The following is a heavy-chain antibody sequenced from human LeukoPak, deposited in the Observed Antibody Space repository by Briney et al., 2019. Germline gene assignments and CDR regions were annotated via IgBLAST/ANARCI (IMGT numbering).Heavy chain of an antibody. V-gene: IGHV1-18*01. D-gene: IGHD3-16*01. Sequence: ASVKVSCKASGYTFTSYGISGVRPAPGRGLEWMGWISAYNGNTNYAQKLQGRVTMTTDTSTSTAYMELRSLRSDDTAVYYCARGGSPPHAFDIWGQGTMVTVSS. J-gene: IGHJ3*02. CDR1: GYTFTSYG. CDR3: ARGGSPPHAFDI. CDR2: ISAYNGNT.